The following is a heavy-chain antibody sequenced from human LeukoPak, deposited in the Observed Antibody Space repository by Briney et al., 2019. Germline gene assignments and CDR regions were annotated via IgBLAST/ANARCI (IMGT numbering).Heavy chain of an antibody. D-gene: IGHD1-7*01. CDR2: MNGEGTTK. J-gene: IGHJ4*02. CDR1: GLTFRSTW. V-gene: IGHV3-74*01. Sequence: GRSLRLSCATSGLTFRSTWMHWVRQAPGKGLMWVSRMNGEGTTKDYADSVKGRFTVSRDYAKNTLFLQMNNLRTEDTALYFCATARNFRFEYWGQGSLVIVSA. CDR3: ATARNFRFEY.